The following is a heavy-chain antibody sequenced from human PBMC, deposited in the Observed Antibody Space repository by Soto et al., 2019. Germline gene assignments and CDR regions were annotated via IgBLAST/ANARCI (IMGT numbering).Heavy chain of an antibody. J-gene: IGHJ4*02. CDR3: MKDDGGSPSTPQL. V-gene: IGHV3-23*01. D-gene: IGHD4-17*01. CDR1: GITISNYP. CDR2: ISGSGDRT. Sequence: EVQLLESGGGLVQPGGSLRLSCAASGITISNYPMSWVRQAPGKGLDWVSGISGSGDRTYYADSAKGRFTISKDISKNLVSLQLDRLGVDDTAVYFCMKDDGGSPSTPQLWGQGTLVTVSP.